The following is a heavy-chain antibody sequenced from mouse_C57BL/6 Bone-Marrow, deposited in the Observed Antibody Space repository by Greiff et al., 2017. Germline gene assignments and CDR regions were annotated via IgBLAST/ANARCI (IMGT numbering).Heavy chain of an antibody. CDR2: ISSGGSYT. Sequence: EVQVVESGGDLVKPGGSLKLSCAASGFTFSSYGMSWVRQTPDKRLEWVATISSGGSYTYYPDSVKGRFTISRDNAKNTLYLQMSSLKSEDTAMYYCARTTTVVDYAMDYGGQGTSVTVSS. D-gene: IGHD1-1*01. J-gene: IGHJ4*01. CDR3: ARTTTVVDYAMDY. V-gene: IGHV5-6*01. CDR1: GFTFSSYG.